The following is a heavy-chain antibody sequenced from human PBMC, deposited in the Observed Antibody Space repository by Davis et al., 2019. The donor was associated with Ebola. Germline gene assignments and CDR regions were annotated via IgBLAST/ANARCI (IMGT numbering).Heavy chain of an antibody. CDR1: GFSLSSYG. D-gene: IGHD6-13*01. J-gene: IGHJ3*01. CDR2: IQYDGENK. V-gene: IGHV3-33*05. CDR3: TRDPDRSIWYNAFDV. Sequence: GESLKISCVTSGFSLSSYGMHWVRQAPGKGLEWVATIQYDGENKYYADSLKGRFTISSDSSKHTLYLQMNSLRAEDTALYYCTRDPDRSIWYNAFDVWGQGTMVTVS.